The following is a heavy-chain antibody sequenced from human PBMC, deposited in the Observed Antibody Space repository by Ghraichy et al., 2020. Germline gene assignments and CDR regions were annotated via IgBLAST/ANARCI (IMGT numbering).Heavy chain of an antibody. J-gene: IGHJ6*02. CDR3: ARDPLIAAAGTYYYYGMDV. D-gene: IGHD6-13*01. CDR2: IIPIFGTA. V-gene: IGHV1-69*13. CDR1: GGTFSSYA. Sequence: SVKVSCKASGGTFSSYAISWVRQAPGQGLEWMGGIIPIFGTANYAQKFQGRVTITADESTSTAYMELSSLRSEDTAVYYCARDPLIAAAGTYYYYGMDVWGQGTTVTVSS.